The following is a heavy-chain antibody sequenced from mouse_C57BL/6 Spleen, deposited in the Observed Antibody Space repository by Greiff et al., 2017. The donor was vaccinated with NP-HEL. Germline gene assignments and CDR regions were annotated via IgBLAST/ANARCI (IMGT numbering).Heavy chain of an antibody. J-gene: IGHJ2*01. V-gene: IGHV1-80*01. CDR2: IYPGDGDT. Sequence: QVQLQQSGAELVKPGASVKISCKASGYAFSSYWMNWVKQRPGKGLEWIGQIYPGDGDTNYNGKFKGKATLTADKSSSTAYMQLSSLTSEDSAVYFCARSHYYGSLFDYWGQGTTLTVSS. CDR3: ARSHYYGSLFDY. CDR1: GYAFSSYW. D-gene: IGHD1-1*01.